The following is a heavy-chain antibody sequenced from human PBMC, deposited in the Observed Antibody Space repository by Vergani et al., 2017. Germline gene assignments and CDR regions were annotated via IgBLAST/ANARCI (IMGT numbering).Heavy chain of an antibody. D-gene: IGHD6-13*01. CDR2: ISGSGGST. CDR1: GFTFSSYA. J-gene: IGHJ4*02. Sequence: EVQLLESGGGLVQPGGSLRLSCAASGFTFSSYAMSWVRQAPGKGLEWVSAISGSGGSTYYADSVKGRFTISRDNSKNTLYLKMNILKAEVTAVYYCAKAGSRWYGLGQEKFDYWGQGTLVTVSS. CDR3: AKAGSRWYGLGQEKFDY. V-gene: IGHV3-23*01.